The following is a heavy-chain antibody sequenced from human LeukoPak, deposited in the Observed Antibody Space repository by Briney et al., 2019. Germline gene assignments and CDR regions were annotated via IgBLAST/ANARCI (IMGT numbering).Heavy chain of an antibody. V-gene: IGHV3-21*01. J-gene: IGHJ4*02. CDR1: GFTFSSYS. CDR2: ISSSSSYI. D-gene: IGHD2-2*01. CDR3: ARFGGYQLLWNYYFDY. Sequence: SGGSLRLSCAASGFTFSSYSMNWVRQAPGKGLEWVSSISSSSSYIYYADSVKGRFTISRDNAKNSLYLQMNSLRAEDTAVYYCARFGGYQLLWNYYFDYWGQGTLVTVSS.